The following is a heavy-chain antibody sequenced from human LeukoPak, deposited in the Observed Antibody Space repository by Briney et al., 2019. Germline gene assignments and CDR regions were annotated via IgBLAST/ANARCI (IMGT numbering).Heavy chain of an antibody. V-gene: IGHV4-59*08. D-gene: IGHD3-22*01. CDR2: IYYSGST. Sequence: PSETLSLTCTVSGGSISSYYWSWIRQTPGKGLEWIGYIYYSGSTSYNPSLKSRVTISVDTSKNEFSLKLSSVTAADTAVYYCARYRYYYDSSGYPNYYFDYWGQGTLVTVSS. CDR3: ARYRYYYDSSGYPNYYFDY. J-gene: IGHJ4*02. CDR1: GGSISSYY.